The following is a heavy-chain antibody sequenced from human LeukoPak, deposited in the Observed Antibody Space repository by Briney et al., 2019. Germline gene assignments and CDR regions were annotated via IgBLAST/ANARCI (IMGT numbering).Heavy chain of an antibody. J-gene: IGHJ4*02. CDR2: IYPGDSHT. D-gene: IGHD6-19*01. CDR3: ARRDISGWYFED. V-gene: IGHV5-51*01. Sequence: GESLKISCKGYGYIFANYWIGWVRQMPGKGLEWMGIIYPGDSHTRYSPSFQGQVTISADKSISTAYLQWSSLKASDTAMYYCARRDISGWYFEDWGQGTLVTVST. CDR1: GYIFANYW.